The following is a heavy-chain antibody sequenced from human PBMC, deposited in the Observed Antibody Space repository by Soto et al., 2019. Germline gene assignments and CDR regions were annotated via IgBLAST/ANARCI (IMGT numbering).Heavy chain of an antibody. CDR1: GDTFSSYG. Sequence: QVQLVQSGAEVKKPGSSVKVSCKTSGDTFSSYGINWVRLAAGQGLEWMGGIKPVFGSPVYARKFEGRLTMTADESTSIAYMQLSRLKSEDTAVYYCARAGGHCSSTSCVDFWGQGTLITVSS. CDR3: ARAGGHCSSTSCVDF. CDR2: IKPVFGSP. D-gene: IGHD2-2*01. V-gene: IGHV1-69*01. J-gene: IGHJ4*02.